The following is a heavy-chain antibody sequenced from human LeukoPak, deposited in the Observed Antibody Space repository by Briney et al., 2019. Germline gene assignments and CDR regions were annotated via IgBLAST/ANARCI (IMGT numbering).Heavy chain of an antibody. J-gene: IGHJ4*02. Sequence: PGGSLRLSCAASGFTFSTYCMSWVRQAPGKGLEWVSGISGSGGSRFYTDSVKGRFTISRDNSKNTLYLQMNSLSAEDTAVYYCAKLREWELPDLFDYWGQGTLVTVSS. CDR3: AKLREWELPDLFDY. V-gene: IGHV3-23*01. CDR2: ISGSGGSR. D-gene: IGHD1-26*01. CDR1: GFTFSTYC.